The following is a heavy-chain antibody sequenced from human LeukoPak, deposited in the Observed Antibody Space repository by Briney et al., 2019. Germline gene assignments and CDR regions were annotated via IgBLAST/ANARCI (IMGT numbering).Heavy chain of an antibody. J-gene: IGHJ5*02. D-gene: IGHD4-11*01. Sequence: PGGSLRLSCAASGFTFSSYGMHWVRQAPGKGLEWVAVISYDGSNKYYADSVKGRFTISRDNSKNTLYLQMNSLRAEDTAVYYCAKDRRNGWFDHWGQETLVTVSS. V-gene: IGHV3-30*18. CDR1: GFTFSSYG. CDR2: ISYDGSNK. CDR3: AKDRRNGWFDH.